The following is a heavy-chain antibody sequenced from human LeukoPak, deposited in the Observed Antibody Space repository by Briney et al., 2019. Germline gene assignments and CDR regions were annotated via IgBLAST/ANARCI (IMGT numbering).Heavy chain of an antibody. D-gene: IGHD5-12*01. CDR1: GFTFSSCW. Sequence: GGSLRLSCAASGFTFSSCWMSWVRQAPGKGLKWVANIKQDGSERYYVDSVKGRFTISRDNAKNSLYLQMSSLRAEDTAVYYCAREDGGYGGGFDYWGQGTLVTVSS. CDR3: AREDGGYGGGFDY. CDR2: IKQDGSER. J-gene: IGHJ4*02. V-gene: IGHV3-7*03.